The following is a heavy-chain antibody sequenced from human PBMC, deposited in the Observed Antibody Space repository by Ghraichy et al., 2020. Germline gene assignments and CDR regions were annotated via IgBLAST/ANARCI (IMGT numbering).Heavy chain of an antibody. CDR3: ARLSGYCSSTSCYAVGFYYDSSGYLDDAFDI. D-gene: IGHD2-2*01. CDR1: GFTFSSYA. Sequence: LSLTCAASGFTFSSYAMHWVHQAPGKGLEWVAVISYDGSNKYYADSVKGRFTISRDNSKNTLYLQMNSLRAEDTAVYYCARLSGYCSSTSCYAVGFYYDSSGYLDDAFDIWGQGTMVTVSS. V-gene: IGHV3-30-3*01. CDR2: ISYDGSNK. J-gene: IGHJ3*02.